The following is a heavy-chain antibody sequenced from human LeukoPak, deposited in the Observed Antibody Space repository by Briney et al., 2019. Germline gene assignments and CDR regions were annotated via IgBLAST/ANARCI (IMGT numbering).Heavy chain of an antibody. J-gene: IGHJ4*02. V-gene: IGHV1-8*01. CDR2: MNPNSGNT. Sequence: ASVKVSCKASGYTFTSYDINWVRQATGRGLEWMGWMNPNSGNTGYAQKFQGRVTMTRNTSISTAYMELSSLRSEDTAVYYCARGFYGDYITRDFDYWGQGTLVTVSS. D-gene: IGHD4-17*01. CDR3: ARGFYGDYITRDFDY. CDR1: GYTFTSYD.